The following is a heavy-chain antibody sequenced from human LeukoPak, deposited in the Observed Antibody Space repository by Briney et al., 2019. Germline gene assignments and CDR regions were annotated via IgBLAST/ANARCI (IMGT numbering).Heavy chain of an antibody. CDR2: IKKDGSEK. CDR3: AELGITMIGGV. J-gene: IGHJ6*04. D-gene: IGHD3-10*02. CDR1: GFTFSSYW. V-gene: IGHV3-7*01. Sequence: GSLRLSCAASGFTFSSYWMSWVHQAPGRGLEWVANIKKDGSEKYYVDSVKGRFTISRDNAKTSLYLQMNSLRAEDTAVYYCAELGITMIGGVWGKGTTVTISS.